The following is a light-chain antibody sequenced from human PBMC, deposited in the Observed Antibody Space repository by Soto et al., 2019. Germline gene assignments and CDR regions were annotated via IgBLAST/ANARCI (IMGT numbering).Light chain of an antibody. CDR1: QSVSSSY. J-gene: IGKJ5*01. Sequence: EIVLTQSPATLSLSPGERATLSFRASQSVSSSYLAWYQQKPGQAPRLLIYDASNRATGIPARFSGSGPGTDFTLTISSLEPEDFAVYYCQQRSNWHEITFGQGTRLEIK. V-gene: IGKV3D-11*02. CDR3: QQRSNWHEIT. CDR2: DAS.